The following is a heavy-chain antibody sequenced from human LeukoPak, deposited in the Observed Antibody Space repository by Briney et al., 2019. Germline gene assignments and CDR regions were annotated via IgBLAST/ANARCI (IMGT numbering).Heavy chain of an antibody. CDR3: ARHVNSGSYYGPKSRPLDY. V-gene: IGHV4-39*01. D-gene: IGHD1-26*01. Sequence: SETLSLTCTVSGASVSGSAYYWGWIRQPPGKGLEWIGEINHSGSTNYNPSLKSRVTISVDTSKNQFSLKLSSVTAADTAVYYCARHVNSGSYYGPKSRPLDYWGQGTLVTVSS. J-gene: IGHJ4*02. CDR1: GASVSGSAYY. CDR2: INHSGST.